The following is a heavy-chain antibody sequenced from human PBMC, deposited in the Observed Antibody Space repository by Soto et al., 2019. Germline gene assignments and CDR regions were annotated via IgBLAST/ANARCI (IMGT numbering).Heavy chain of an antibody. J-gene: IGHJ6*02. CDR2: ISYDGSNK. V-gene: IGHV3-30-3*01. CDR3: ARRYDSSGYFYYYYYGMDV. CDR1: GFTFSSYA. Sequence: PGGSLRLSCAASGFTFSSYAMHWVRQAPGKGLEWVAVISYDGSNKYYADSVKGRFTISRDNSKNTLYLQMNSLRAEDTAVYYCARRYDSSGYFYYYYYGMDVWGQGNTVTVSS. D-gene: IGHD3-22*01.